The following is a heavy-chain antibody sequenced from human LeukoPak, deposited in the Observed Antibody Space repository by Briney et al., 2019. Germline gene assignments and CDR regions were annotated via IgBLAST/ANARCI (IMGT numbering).Heavy chain of an antibody. J-gene: IGHJ4*02. CDR2: INPNSGGT. Sequence: ASVKVSCKASGYTFTGYYMHWVRQAPGQGLEWMGRINPNSGGTDYAQKFQGRVTMTRDTSISTAYMELSRLRSDDTAVYYCARESTMIVVVTPPWDYWGQGTLVTVSS. V-gene: IGHV1-2*06. D-gene: IGHD3-22*01. CDR1: GYTFTGYY. CDR3: ARESTMIVVVTPPWDY.